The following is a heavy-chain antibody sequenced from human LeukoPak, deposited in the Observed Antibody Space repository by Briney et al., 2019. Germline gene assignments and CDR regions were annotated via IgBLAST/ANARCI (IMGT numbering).Heavy chain of an antibody. CDR1: GFTFSSQA. CDR2: VSYDGSNG. J-gene: IGHJ2*01. V-gene: IGHV3-30*14. D-gene: IGHD2-21*02. Sequence: PGGSLRLSCAASGFTFSSQAMHWVRQAPGKGLEWVAVVSYDGSNGYYADSVKGRFTISRENAKNSLYLQMNSLRAGDTAVYYCARAYCGGDCYSGWYFDLWGRGTLVTVSS. CDR3: ARAYCGGDCYSGWYFDL.